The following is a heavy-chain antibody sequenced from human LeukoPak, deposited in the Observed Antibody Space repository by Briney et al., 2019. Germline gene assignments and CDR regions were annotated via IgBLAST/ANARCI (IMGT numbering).Heavy chain of an antibody. D-gene: IGHD1-1*01. CDR2: IKYDGYEE. CDR3: KSGGAAPGSFDY. Sequence: TGGSLRHSCAASGFTFSRYWMSWMRQAPGKGLEWVANIKYDGYEEYYVDSVKGRFTISRDNAKNSLYLQLNSLRVEDTAVYYCKSGGAAPGSFDYWGQGTLVTVSP. V-gene: IGHV3-7*01. CDR1: GFTFSRYW. J-gene: IGHJ4*02.